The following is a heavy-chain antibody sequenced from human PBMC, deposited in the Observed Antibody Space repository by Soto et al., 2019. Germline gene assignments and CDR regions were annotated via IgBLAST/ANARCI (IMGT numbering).Heavy chain of an antibody. CDR2: ISGFNGNT. D-gene: IGHD6-13*01. CDR1: GYTFSRYG. V-gene: IGHV1-18*01. CDR3: ARASAYSTTCSFDN. J-gene: IGHJ4*02. Sequence: VQLVQSGAEVKKPGASVRVSCKASGYTFSRYGLSWVRQAPGQGLEWMGWISGFNGNTKESEKLQGRVTLTTDTAANIAHIELSGLRADDTAVYYWARASAYSTTCSFDNWGQGTLVTFSS.